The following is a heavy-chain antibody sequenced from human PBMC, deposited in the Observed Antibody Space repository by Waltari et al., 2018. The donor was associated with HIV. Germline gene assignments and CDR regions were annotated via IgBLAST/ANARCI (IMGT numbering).Heavy chain of an antibody. Sequence: LVESGGGSVQPGRSLRLSCTATGIHLDDSAMHCVRQPPGKGLEWVSGISWNSGDIAYADSVKGRFTISRDNTKNSLFLQMNSVRVEDTALYYCVKDGASTIFGVLNGMDVWGQGTTVTVSS. J-gene: IGHJ6*02. D-gene: IGHD3-3*01. CDR2: ISWNSGDI. CDR1: GIHLDDSA. V-gene: IGHV3-9*01. CDR3: VKDGASTIFGVLNGMDV.